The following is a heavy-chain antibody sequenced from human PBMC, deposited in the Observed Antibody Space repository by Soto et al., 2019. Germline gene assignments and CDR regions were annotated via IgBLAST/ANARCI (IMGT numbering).Heavy chain of an antibody. V-gene: IGHV1-18*01. CDR1: GYTFMNFG. Sequence: HVQMVQSGGELKKPGASVKVSCKPSGYTFMNFGISWVRQAPGQGLQWMGWISPENGKTKYALKFQGRVSMTADTCTSTVYMELRSLRSDDTAVYYCTRDLYFMSTSTVTTDGYWGQGTLVAVSS. CDR2: ISPENGKT. D-gene: IGHD4-17*01. CDR3: TRDLYFMSTSTVTTDGY. J-gene: IGHJ4*02.